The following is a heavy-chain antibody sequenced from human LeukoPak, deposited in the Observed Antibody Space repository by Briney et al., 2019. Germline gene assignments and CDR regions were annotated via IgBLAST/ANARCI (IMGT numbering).Heavy chain of an antibody. CDR3: ARASGSYPYDAIDI. V-gene: IGHV4-59*01. Sequence: PSETLSLTCTVSGGSISSYYWSWIRQPPGHGLEWIGYIYYSGSTNCNPSLTSRVTISVDTSKNQFSLKLSSVTAADTAVYYWARASGSYPYDAIDIWGQGTMVTVSS. CDR2: IYYSGST. J-gene: IGHJ3*02. CDR1: GGSISSYY. D-gene: IGHD1-26*01.